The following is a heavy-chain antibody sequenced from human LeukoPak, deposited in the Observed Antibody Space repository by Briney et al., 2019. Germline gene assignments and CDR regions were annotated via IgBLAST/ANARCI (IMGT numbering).Heavy chain of an antibody. J-gene: IGHJ4*02. CDR2: IYYSGST. CDR3: ATLAAAGIGNFDY. Sequence: SETLSLTCTVSGGSISSYYWSWIRRPPGKGLEWIGYIYYSGSTNYNPSLKSRVTISVDTSKNQFSLKLSSVTAADTAVYYCATLAAAGIGNFDYWGQGTLVTVSS. D-gene: IGHD6-13*01. V-gene: IGHV4-59*01. CDR1: GGSISSYY.